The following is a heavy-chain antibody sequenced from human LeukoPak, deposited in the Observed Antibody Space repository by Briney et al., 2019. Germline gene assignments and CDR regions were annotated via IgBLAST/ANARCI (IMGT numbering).Heavy chain of an antibody. J-gene: IGHJ4*02. CDR1: GYTFTSYG. Sequence: ASVKVSCKASGYTFTSYGISWVRQAPGQGLEWMGWISAYNDNTNYAQKLQGRVTMTTETYTSTAYVELRCLRSDDTAVYYCARDPGYNYVSDYWGQGTLVTVSS. CDR3: ARDPGYNYVSDY. D-gene: IGHD5-18*01. V-gene: IGHV1-18*01. CDR2: ISAYNDNT.